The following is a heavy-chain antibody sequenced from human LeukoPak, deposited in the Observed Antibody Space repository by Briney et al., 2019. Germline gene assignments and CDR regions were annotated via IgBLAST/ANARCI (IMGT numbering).Heavy chain of an antibody. CDR1: GGTFSSYA. CDR2: IIPLFGTA. D-gene: IGHD3-10*01. CDR3: AREWAGYGSGSYYYY. Sequence: GASVKVSCTASGGTFSSYAISWVRQAPGQGLEWMGGIIPLFGTANYAQKFLGRVIITADESTSTTYMYLSSLKSDDTAVYYCAREWAGYGSGSYYYYWGQGTLVTVSS. J-gene: IGHJ4*02. V-gene: IGHV1-69*13.